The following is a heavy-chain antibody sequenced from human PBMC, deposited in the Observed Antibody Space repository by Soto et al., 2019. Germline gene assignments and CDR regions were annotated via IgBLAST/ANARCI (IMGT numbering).Heavy chain of an antibody. Sequence: GSQRLSCAASVFPFSSYEVNWVPQAPGKGLEWFSYISSSGSTIYYADSVKGRFTISSDNAKNSLYLQMNSLRAEDTADYYFAGHSITIVGVGAGSGRGMDVWGQETTVTVSS. V-gene: IGHV3-48*03. J-gene: IGHJ6*02. CDR1: VFPFSSYE. CDR2: ISSSGSTI. D-gene: IGHD3-3*01. CDR3: AGHSITIVGVGAGSGRGMDV.